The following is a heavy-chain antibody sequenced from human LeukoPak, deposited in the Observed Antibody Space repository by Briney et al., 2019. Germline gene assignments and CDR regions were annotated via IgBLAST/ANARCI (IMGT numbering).Heavy chain of an antibody. CDR1: GYTFTSNY. CDR2: ISPSGGST. CDR3: ARVVRTPHYYYYMDV. Sequence: ASVKVSCKAFGYTFTSNYMHWVRQAPGQGPEWMGVISPSGGSTTYAQKFQDRLTLTRDMSTSTDYLELSSLRSEDTAVYYCARVVRTPHYYYYMDVWGKGTTVTISS. V-gene: IGHV1-46*01. J-gene: IGHJ6*03. D-gene: IGHD4-23*01.